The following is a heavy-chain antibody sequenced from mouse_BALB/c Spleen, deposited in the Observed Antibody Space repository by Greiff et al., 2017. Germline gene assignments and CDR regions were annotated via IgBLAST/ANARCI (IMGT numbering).Heavy chain of an antibody. CDR3: ARGDDYDAGFDD. CDR2: ISTYYGDA. D-gene: IGHD2-4*01. V-gene: IGHV1S137*01. CDR1: GYTFTDYA. Sequence: VQLQQSGAELVRPGVSVKISCKGSGYTFTDYAMHWVKQSHAKSLEWIGVISTYYGDASYNQKFKGKATMTVDKSSSTAYMELARLTSEDSAIYYCARGDDYDAGFDDWGQGTTLTVSS. J-gene: IGHJ2*01.